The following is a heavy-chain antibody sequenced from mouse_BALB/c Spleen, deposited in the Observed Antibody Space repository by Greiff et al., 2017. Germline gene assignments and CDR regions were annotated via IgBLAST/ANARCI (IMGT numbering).Heavy chain of an antibody. CDR1: GYTFTDYE. CDR3: TRRGPFAY. V-gene: IGHV1-15*01. Sequence: VQLQQSGAELVRPGASVTLSCKASGYTFTDYEMHWVKQTPVHGLEWIGAIDPETGGTAYNQKFKGKATLTADKSSSTAYMELRSLTSEDSAVYYCTRRGPFAYWGQGTLVTVSA. CDR2: IDPETGGT. J-gene: IGHJ3*01.